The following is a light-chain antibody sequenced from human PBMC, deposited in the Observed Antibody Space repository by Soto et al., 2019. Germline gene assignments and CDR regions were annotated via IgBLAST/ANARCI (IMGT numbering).Light chain of an antibody. CDR3: SSYAGSKTEV. CDR2: DVS. CDR1: SSHVGGNNF. V-gene: IGLV2-8*01. Sequence: QSALTQPPSASGSPGQSVTISCTGTSSHVGGNNFVSWYQQHPGKAPKLMIYDVSKRPSGVPDRLSGSKSGNTASQPVSGLQAQDEGEYYCSSYAGSKTEVFGGWTKLTVL. J-gene: IGLJ2*01.